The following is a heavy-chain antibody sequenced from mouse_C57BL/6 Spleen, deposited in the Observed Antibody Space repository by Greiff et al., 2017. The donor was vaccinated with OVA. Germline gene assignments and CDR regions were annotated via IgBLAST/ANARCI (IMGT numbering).Heavy chain of an antibody. Sequence: QVHVKQPGAELVKPGASVKLSCKASGYTFTSYWMQWVKQRPGQGLEWIGEIDPSDSYTNYNQKFKGKATLTVDTSSSTAYMQLSSLTSEDSAVYYCARSHYGSSYEDFDYWGQGTTLTVSS. D-gene: IGHD1-1*01. CDR2: IDPSDSYT. CDR3: ARSHYGSSYEDFDY. J-gene: IGHJ2*01. V-gene: IGHV1-50*01. CDR1: GYTFTSYW.